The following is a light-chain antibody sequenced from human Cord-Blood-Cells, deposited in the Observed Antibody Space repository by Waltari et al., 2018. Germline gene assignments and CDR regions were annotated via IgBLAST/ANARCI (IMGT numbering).Light chain of an antibody. CDR3: ETWDSNIWV. CDR1: SGHSSYI. CDR2: LEGSGSY. J-gene: IGLJ3*02. Sequence: QPVLTQSSSASASLGSSVKLTCTLSSGHSSYIIAWHQQQPGKAPRYLMKLEGSGSYNKGGGVPDRFSGSSSWADRYLTISNLQSEDEADYYCETWDSNIWVFGGGTKLTVL. V-gene: IGLV4-60*03.